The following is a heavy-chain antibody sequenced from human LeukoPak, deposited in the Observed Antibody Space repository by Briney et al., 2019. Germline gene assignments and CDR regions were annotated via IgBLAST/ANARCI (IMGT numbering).Heavy chain of an antibody. D-gene: IGHD3-22*01. V-gene: IGHV4-59*01. CDR3: ARDNGFEYYYDSSPRYDY. CDR2: IYYSGST. J-gene: IGHJ4*02. Sequence: SETLSLTCTVSGGSISSYYWSWIRQPPGKGLEWIGYIYYSGSTNYNPSLKSRVTISVDTSKNQFSLKLSSVTAADTAVYYCARDNGFEYYYDSSPRYDYWGQGTLVTVSS. CDR1: GGSISSYY.